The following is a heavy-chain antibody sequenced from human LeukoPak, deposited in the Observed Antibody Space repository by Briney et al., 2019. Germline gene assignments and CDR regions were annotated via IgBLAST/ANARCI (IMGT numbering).Heavy chain of an antibody. CDR2: INPNSGGT. D-gene: IGHD3-22*01. CDR1: GYTFTGYY. V-gene: IGHV1-2*02. CDR3: ASAKPRKYDYDSSGYYLN. J-gene: IGHJ4*02. Sequence: ASVTVSCTASGYTFTGYYMHWVRQAPGQGLEWMGWINPNSGGTNYAQKFQGRVTMTRDTSICTAYMELSRLRSDDTAVYYCASAKPRKYDYDSSGYYLNWGQGTLVTVSS.